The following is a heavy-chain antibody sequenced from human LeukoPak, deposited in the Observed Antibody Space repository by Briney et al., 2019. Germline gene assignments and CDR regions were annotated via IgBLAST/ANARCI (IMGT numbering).Heavy chain of an antibody. CDR3: ARGFGGSRQVDY. Sequence: ASVKVSCKASGYTFTSYGISWVRQAPGQGLEWMGWISAYNGNTNYAQKLQGRVTMTTDTSTGTAYMELSSLRSEDTAVYYCARGFGGSRQVDYWGQGTLVTVSS. V-gene: IGHV1-18*01. CDR1: GYTFTSYG. CDR2: ISAYNGNT. J-gene: IGHJ4*02. D-gene: IGHD1-26*01.